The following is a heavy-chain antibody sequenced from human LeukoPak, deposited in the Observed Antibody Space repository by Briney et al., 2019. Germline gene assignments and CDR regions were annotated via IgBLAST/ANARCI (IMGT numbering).Heavy chain of an antibody. CDR1: GGSISSGSYY. CDR2: IYTSGST. CDR3: ARDLAAAGTIDP. J-gene: IGHJ5*02. D-gene: IGHD6-13*01. V-gene: IGHV4-61*02. Sequence: SQTLSLTCTVSGGSISSGSYYWSWIRQPAGKGLEWIGRIYTSGSTNYNPSLKSRVTISVDTSKNQFSLKLSSVTAADTAVYYCARDLAAAGTIDPWGQGTLVTVSS.